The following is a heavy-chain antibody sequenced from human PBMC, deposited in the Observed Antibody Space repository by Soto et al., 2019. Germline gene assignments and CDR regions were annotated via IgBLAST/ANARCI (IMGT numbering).Heavy chain of an antibody. V-gene: IGHV4-31*03. CDR2: IYNSGNS. J-gene: IGHJ4*02. Sequence: KPSETLSLTCTVSGGSISSGGYYWTWIRQHPVRGLEWIGYIYNSGNSFYHPSLKSRLTISLDTSKNQFSLNLRSVTAADTAVYYCARSQMATTGPYFDYWGLGTLVTVSS. D-gene: IGHD1-1*01. CDR3: ARSQMATTGPYFDY. CDR1: GGSISSGGYY.